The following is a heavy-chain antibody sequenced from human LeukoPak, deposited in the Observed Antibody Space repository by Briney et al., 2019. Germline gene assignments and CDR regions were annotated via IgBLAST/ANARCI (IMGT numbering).Heavy chain of an antibody. V-gene: IGHV3-33*08. J-gene: IGHJ5*02. D-gene: IGHD2-15*01. CDR1: GFTLSDYW. CDR2: IRFDGSNR. Sequence: GGSLRLSCAGSGFTLSDYWMHWVRQAPGKGLEWVAVIRFDGSNRNHADSVKGRFTISRDNSKNTLYLQMNSLRVEDTAVYFCVRDYCSGGSCYENNWFDPWGQGTLVTVSS. CDR3: VRDYCSGGSCYENNWFDP.